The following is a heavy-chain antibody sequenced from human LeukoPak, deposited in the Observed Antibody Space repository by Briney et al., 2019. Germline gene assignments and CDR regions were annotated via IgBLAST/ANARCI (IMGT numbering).Heavy chain of an antibody. Sequence: GRSLRLSCAASGFTCSSYAMHWVRQAPGKGLEWMAVISYDGSDKYYADSVKGRFTISRDNSKNTLYLQMNSLKTEDTAVYYCTTDCPPYDILTGYFPFDYWGQGTLVTVSS. CDR1: GFTCSSYA. CDR3: TTDCPPYDILTGYFPFDY. D-gene: IGHD3-9*01. J-gene: IGHJ4*02. V-gene: IGHV3-30*07. CDR2: ISYDGSDK.